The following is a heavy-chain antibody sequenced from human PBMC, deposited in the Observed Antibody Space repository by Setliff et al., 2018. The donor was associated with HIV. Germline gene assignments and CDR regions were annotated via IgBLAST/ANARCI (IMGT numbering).Heavy chain of an antibody. CDR2: LYISGST. Sequence: PSETLSLTCTVSGGSISSGNYYWSRIRQPAGKGLEWIGRLYISGSTNYNPSLQSRVTISVDASKKQFSLNLSSVTAADTAVYYCARSLRYFDWSLHYWGQGMLVTVSS. CDR1: GGSISSGNYY. J-gene: IGHJ4*02. D-gene: IGHD3-9*01. CDR3: ARSLRYFDWSLHY. V-gene: IGHV4-61*02.